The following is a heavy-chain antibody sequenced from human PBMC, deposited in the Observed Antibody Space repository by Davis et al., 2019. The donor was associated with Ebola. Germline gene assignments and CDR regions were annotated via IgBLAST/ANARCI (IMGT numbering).Heavy chain of an antibody. D-gene: IGHD3-22*01. CDR2: IYYTGRV. V-gene: IGHV4-59*01. CDR3: ARDSSAYYYDSSGYGSYWYFDL. J-gene: IGHJ2*01. Sequence: MPSETLSLTCSVSGDSLSGFYWSWIRQTPGKGLEWIGYIYYTGRVEYNPPLQSRVTISIDTSESRFSLKLTSVTPADTAVYYCARDSSAYYYDSSGYGSYWYFDLWGRGTLVTVSS. CDR1: GDSLSGFY.